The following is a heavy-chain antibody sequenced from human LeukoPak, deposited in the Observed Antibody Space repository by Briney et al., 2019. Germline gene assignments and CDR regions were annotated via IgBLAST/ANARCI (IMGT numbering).Heavy chain of an antibody. CDR2: INWNGGSR. Sequence: GGSLRLSCAASGFKFDDYGMSWVRQVPGKGLEWVSGINWNGGSRGYADSVKGRFTISRDNAKNSVYLQMNSLRSEDTAFYHCARDRCSSTSCYNTPNWFDPWGQGTLVTVSS. CDR1: GFKFDDYG. J-gene: IGHJ5*02. V-gene: IGHV3-20*01. D-gene: IGHD2-2*02. CDR3: ARDRCSSTSCYNTPNWFDP.